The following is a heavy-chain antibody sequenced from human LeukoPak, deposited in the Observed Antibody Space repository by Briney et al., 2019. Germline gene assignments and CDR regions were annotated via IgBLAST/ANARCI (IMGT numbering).Heavy chain of an antibody. CDR3: AKDKFGIDYYDSSGQPLFDY. Sequence: GGSLRLSCAASGFTFSSYAMSWVRQAPGKGLEWVSAISGSGGSTYYADSVKGRFTISRDNSKNTLYLQMNSLRAEATAVYYCAKDKFGIDYYDSSGQPLFDYWGQGTLVTVSS. CDR1: GFTFSSYA. V-gene: IGHV3-23*01. CDR2: ISGSGGST. D-gene: IGHD3-22*01. J-gene: IGHJ4*02.